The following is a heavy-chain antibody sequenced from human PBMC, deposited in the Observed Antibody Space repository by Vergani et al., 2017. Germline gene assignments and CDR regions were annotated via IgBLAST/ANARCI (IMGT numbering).Heavy chain of an antibody. CDR1: GGSFTSYH. CDR3: ARVNTETNGHLYYYYYMDV. CDR2: IDHTGRP. V-gene: IGHV4-34*01. Sequence: QVQLQQWGGGLLKPSETLSLTCVVNGGSFTSYHWTWIRQSPGEGLEWVGDIDHTGRPDYNPSLKSRLTMSVDKSRTPFSLTLNSVTATDTAIYFCARVNTETNGHLYYYYYMDVWGQGTAVTVS. J-gene: IGHJ6*03. D-gene: IGHD4-11*01.